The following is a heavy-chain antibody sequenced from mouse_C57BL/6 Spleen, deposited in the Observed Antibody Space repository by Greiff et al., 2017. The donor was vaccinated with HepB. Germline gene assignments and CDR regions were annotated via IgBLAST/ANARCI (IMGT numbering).Heavy chain of an antibody. V-gene: IGHV5-17*01. CDR2: ISSGSSTI. CDR3: ARRSTMITTLYYYAMDY. CDR1: GFTFSDYG. J-gene: IGHJ4*01. D-gene: IGHD2-4*01. Sequence: EVMLVESGGGLVKPGGSLKLSCAASGFTFSDYGMHWVRQAPEKGLEWVAYISSGSSTIYYADTVKGRFTISRDNAKNTLFLQMTSLRSEDTAMYYCARRSTMITTLYYYAMDYWGQGTSVTVSS.